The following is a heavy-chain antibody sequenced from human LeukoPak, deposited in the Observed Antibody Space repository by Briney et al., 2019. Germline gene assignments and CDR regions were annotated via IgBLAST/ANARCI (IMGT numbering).Heavy chain of an antibody. V-gene: IGHV3-21*01. CDR1: GFTFSSYS. Sequence: GGPLRLSCAASGFTFSSYSMNWVRQAPGKGLEWVSSISSSSSYIYYADSVKGRFTFSRDNAKNSLYLQMNSLRVEDTAVYYCARDHHSSSSSIRLRDWGQGTLVTVSS. CDR3: ARDHHSSSSSIRLRD. CDR2: ISSSSSYI. D-gene: IGHD6-6*01. J-gene: IGHJ4*02.